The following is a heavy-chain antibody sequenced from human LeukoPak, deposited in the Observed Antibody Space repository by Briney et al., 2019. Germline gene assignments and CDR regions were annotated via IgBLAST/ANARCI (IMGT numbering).Heavy chain of an antibody. CDR1: VGTFSSYA. V-gene: IGHV1-69*05. D-gene: IGHD6-13*01. Sequence: SVKVSCKASVGTFSSYAISWVRQAPGQGLEWMGGIIPIFGTANYAQKFQGRVTITTDESTSTAYMELSSLRSEDTAVYYCARPYSSRQNYYYYMDVWGKGTTVTVSS. CDR3: ARPYSSRQNYYYYMDV. CDR2: IIPIFGTA. J-gene: IGHJ6*03.